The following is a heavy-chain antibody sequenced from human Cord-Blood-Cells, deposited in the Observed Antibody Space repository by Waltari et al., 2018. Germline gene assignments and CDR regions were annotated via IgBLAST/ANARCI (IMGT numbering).Heavy chain of an antibody. CDR2: ISGSGGST. J-gene: IGHJ3*02. CDR3: AKELNWNDAFDI. D-gene: IGHD1-1*01. V-gene: IGHV3-23*04. Sequence: EVQLVESGGGLVQPGGSLRLSCSASGFTFRSYAMSRVRQAPGKGLEWVSAISGSGGSTYYADSVKGRFTISRDNSKNTLYLQMNSLRAEDTAVYYCAKELNWNDAFDIWGQGTMVTVSS. CDR1: GFTFRSYA.